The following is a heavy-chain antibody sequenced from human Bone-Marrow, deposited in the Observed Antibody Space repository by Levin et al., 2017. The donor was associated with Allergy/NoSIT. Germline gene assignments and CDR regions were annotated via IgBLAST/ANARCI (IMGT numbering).Heavy chain of an antibody. CDR1: GFIFSSYS. D-gene: IGHD1-26*01. CDR3: ARAPYYRAFDL. V-gene: IGHV3-48*02. CDR2: ISSVSTTI. J-gene: IGHJ3*01. Sequence: GGSLRLSCGVSGFIFSSYSMNWVRQAPGKGLEWISYISSVSTTIYYADSVQGRFTISRDNAKNSLFLQLNSLRDEDTAMYYCARAPYYRAFDLWGQGTMVTVSS.